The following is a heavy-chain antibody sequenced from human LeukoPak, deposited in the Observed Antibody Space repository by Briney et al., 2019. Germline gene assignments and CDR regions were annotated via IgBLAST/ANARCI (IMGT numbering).Heavy chain of an antibody. V-gene: IGHV3-23*01. CDR3: AKSITVIVVVKGYFDY. Sequence: GGSLRLSCAASGFTFSSYAMSWVRQAPGKGLEWVSAISGSGGSTYYADSVKGRFTISRDNSKNTLYLQMNSLRAEDTAVYYCAKSITVIVVVKGYFDYWGQGTLVTVSS. J-gene: IGHJ4*02. D-gene: IGHD3-22*01. CDR2: ISGSGGST. CDR1: GFTFSSYA.